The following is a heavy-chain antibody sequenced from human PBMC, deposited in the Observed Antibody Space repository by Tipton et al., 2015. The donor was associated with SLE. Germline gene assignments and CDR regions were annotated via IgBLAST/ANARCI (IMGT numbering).Heavy chain of an antibody. CDR2: INHSGST. CDR1: GGSFSGYY. D-gene: IGHD6-6*01. CDR3: ARGLGRIAVRGAFDI. Sequence: TLPLTCAVYGGSFSGYYWSWIRQPPGKGLEWIGEINHSGSTNYNPSLKSRVTISVDTSKNQFSLKLSSVTAADTAVYYCARGLGRIAVRGAFDIWGQGTMVTVSS. J-gene: IGHJ3*02. V-gene: IGHV4-34*01.